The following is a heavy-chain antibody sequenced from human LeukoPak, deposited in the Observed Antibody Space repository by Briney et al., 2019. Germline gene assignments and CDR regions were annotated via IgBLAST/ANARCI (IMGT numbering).Heavy chain of an antibody. CDR3: ARKVTIFGVGTNWFDP. CDR1: GGSISSSSYY. J-gene: IGHJ5*02. D-gene: IGHD3-3*01. CDR2: IYYSGST. Sequence: PSETLSLTCTVSGGSISSSSYYWGWIRQPPGKGLEWIGSIYYSGSTYYNPSLKSRVTISVDTSKNQFSLKLSSVTAADTAVYYCARKVTIFGVGTNWFDPWGQGTLVTVSS. V-gene: IGHV4-39*07.